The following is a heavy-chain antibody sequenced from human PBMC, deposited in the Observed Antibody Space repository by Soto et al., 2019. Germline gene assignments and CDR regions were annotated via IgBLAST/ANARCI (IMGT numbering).Heavy chain of an antibody. CDR1: GFTFSDYA. CDR2: VSHDGRNT. V-gene: IGHV3-30*18. Sequence: VQLVESGGGVVQPGRSLRLSCAASGFTFSDYAMHWVRQAPGKGLEWVAVVSHDGRNTHYADSVKGRFTISRDSSKNTVSLEMNSLRAEDTAVSYCAKGGRQWLVTSDFNYWGQGALVTVSS. J-gene: IGHJ4*02. D-gene: IGHD6-19*01. CDR3: AKGGRQWLVTSDFNY.